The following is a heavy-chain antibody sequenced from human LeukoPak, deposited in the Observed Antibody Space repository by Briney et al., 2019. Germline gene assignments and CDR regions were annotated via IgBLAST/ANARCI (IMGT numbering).Heavy chain of an antibody. CDR1: GGSISNSSYY. CDR2: MYYSGST. J-gene: IGHJ5*01. V-gene: IGHV4-39*02. CDR3: AREPPSVPASSPDS. Sequence: SETLSLTCTVSGGSISNSSYYWGWIRQPPGKGLEWIGSMYYSGSTYYNPSLKSRATISVDTSKNQFSLKLSSVTAADTAVYYCAREPPSVPASSPDSWGQGTLVTVSS. D-gene: IGHD6-13*01.